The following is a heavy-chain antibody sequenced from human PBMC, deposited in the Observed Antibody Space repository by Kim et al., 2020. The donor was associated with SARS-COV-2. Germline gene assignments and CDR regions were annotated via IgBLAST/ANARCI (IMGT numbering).Heavy chain of an antibody. Sequence: TPSLKSRVTISVDTAKNQFALKLSSVTAADTAVYYCARPRVMGSGSSFDYWGQGTLVTVSS. CDR3: ARPRVMGSGSSFDY. D-gene: IGHD3-10*01. J-gene: IGHJ4*02. V-gene: IGHV4-34*01.